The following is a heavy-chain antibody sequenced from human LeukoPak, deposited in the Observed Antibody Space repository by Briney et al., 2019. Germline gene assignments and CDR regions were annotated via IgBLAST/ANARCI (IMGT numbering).Heavy chain of an antibody. J-gene: IGHJ4*02. CDR2: ISGTGGRT. V-gene: IGHV3-23*01. Sequence: GGSLRLSCAASGFTFSSYAMSWVRQAPGKGLEWVSAISGTGGRTYYADSVKGRFTISRDNSKNTLYLQMNSLRAEDTAVYYCARDNSAVAGYFDYWGQGTLVTVSS. CDR1: GFTFSSYA. D-gene: IGHD6-19*01. CDR3: ARDNSAVAGYFDY.